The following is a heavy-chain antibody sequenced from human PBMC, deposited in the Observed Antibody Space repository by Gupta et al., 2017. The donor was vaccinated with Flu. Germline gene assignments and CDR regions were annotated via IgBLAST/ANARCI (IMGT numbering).Heavy chain of an antibody. J-gene: IGHJ4*02. V-gene: IGHV3-9*01. CDR3: AKDNYYDSSGGIDY. Sequence: EVQLVESGGGLVQPGRSLRLSCAASGFTFDAYAMHWVRQAPGKGLEWVSGISWNSGSIGYADSVKGRFTISRDNAKNSLYLQMNSLRAEDTALYYCAKDNYYDSSGGIDYWGQGTLVTVSS. CDR1: GFTFDAYA. CDR2: ISWNSGSI. D-gene: IGHD3-22*01.